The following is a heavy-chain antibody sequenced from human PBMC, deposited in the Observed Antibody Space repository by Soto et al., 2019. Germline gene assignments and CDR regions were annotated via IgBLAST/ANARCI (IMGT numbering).Heavy chain of an antibody. V-gene: IGHV1-69*13. D-gene: IGHD6-13*01. CDR3: ARGAIAARTGYSSSWYPADY. Sequence: ASVKVSCKASGGTFSSYAISWVRQAPGQGLEWMGGIIPIFGTANYAQKFQGRVTITADESTSTAYMELSSLRSEDTAVYYCARGAIAARTGYSSSWYPADYWGKGTLGTVS. CDR2: IIPIFGTA. CDR1: GGTFSSYA. J-gene: IGHJ4*02.